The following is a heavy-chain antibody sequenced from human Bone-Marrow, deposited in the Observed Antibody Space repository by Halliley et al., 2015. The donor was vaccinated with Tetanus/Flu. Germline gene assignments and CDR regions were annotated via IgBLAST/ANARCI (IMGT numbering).Heavy chain of an antibody. D-gene: IGHD2-2*01. J-gene: IGHJ6*02. V-gene: IGHV3-48*03. CDR2: ISTSGSTN. Sequence: SLRLSCVASGFTFRNYEMNWVRQAPGKGLDWVSYISTSGSTNYSADSVKGRFTISRDNAKNSLYLQMNSLTPEDTAVYYCARGSYQLLTTSSYAMDVWGQGTTVTVSS. CDR3: ARGSYQLLTTSSYAMDV. CDR1: GFTFRNYE.